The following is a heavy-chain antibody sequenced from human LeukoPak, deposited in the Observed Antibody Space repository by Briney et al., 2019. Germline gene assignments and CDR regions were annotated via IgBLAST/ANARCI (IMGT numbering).Heavy chain of an antibody. CDR1: GYTFTSYY. J-gene: IGHJ5*02. D-gene: IGHD6-13*01. CDR2: INPSGGST. V-gene: IGHV1-46*01. Sequence: VASVKVSCKASGYTFTSYYMHWVRQAPGQGLEWMGIINPSGGSTSYAQKFQGRVTMTRDTSTSTVYMELSRLRSDDTAVYYCARDESRSWYSYRFDPWGQGTLVTVSS. CDR3: ARDESRSWYSYRFDP.